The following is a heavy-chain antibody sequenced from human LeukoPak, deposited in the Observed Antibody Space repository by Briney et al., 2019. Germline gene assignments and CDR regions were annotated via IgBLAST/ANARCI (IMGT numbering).Heavy chain of an antibody. CDR3: ARGPEGGYCSSTSCYKGPGYMDV. V-gene: IGHV1-8*01. D-gene: IGHD2-2*02. Sequence: ASVKVSCKASGYTFTSYDINWVRQATGQGLEWMGWMNPNSGNTGYAQKFQGRVTMTRNTSISTAYMELSSLRSEDTAVYYCARGPEGGYCSSTSCYKGPGYMDVWGKGTTVTVSS. CDR2: MNPNSGNT. CDR1: GYTFTSYD. J-gene: IGHJ6*03.